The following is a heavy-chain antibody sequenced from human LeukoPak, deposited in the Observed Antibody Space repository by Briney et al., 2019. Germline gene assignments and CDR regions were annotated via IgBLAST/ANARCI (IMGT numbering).Heavy chain of an antibody. J-gene: IGHJ3*02. D-gene: IGHD3-9*01. V-gene: IGHV4-61*01. CDR2: IHYSGST. CDR3: ARGSTLYYDILTGYYTPGPFDI. CDR1: VGSVRSACYY. Sequence: PSETLSLTCTVSVGSVRSACYYWSWIRRPPGKGLEFIGYIHYSGSTNCNPSLKSRVTISVDTSKNQFSLKLSSVTAADTAVYYCARGSTLYYDILTGYYTPGPFDIWGQGTMFTVSS.